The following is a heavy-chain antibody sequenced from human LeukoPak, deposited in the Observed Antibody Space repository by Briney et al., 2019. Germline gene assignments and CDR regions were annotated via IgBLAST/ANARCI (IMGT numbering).Heavy chain of an antibody. V-gene: IGHV3-30*18. D-gene: IGHD5-18*01. J-gene: IGHJ4*02. CDR1: GFTFSSYG. Sequence: GGSLRLSCAASGFTFSSYGMHWVRQAPGKGLEWVAVISYDGSNKYYADSVKGRFTISRDNSKNTLYLQMNSLRAEDTAVYYCANHHPDTAMVSNFDYWGQGTLVTVSS. CDR3: ANHHPDTAMVSNFDY. CDR2: ISYDGSNK.